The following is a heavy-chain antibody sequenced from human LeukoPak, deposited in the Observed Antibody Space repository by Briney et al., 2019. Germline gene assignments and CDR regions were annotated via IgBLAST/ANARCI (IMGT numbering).Heavy chain of an antibody. CDR2: ISTDGYTT. CDR1: GLAFSAYK. Sequence: GGSMRLSCAASGLAFSAYKMHWVRQAPRKGLVWVSRISTDGYTTDYADFVQGRFTASRDDTKNTWSLEMNSLRAEDTAVYYCARAPPRERKYCTSESCLYYKYGLDVWGQGTTVTVSS. D-gene: IGHD2-8*02. V-gene: IGHV3-74*01. J-gene: IGHJ6*02. CDR3: ARAPPRERKYCTSESCLYYKYGLDV.